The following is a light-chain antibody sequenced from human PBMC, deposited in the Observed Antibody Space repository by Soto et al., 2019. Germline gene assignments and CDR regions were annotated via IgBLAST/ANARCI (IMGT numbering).Light chain of an antibody. CDR3: SSYTSSSTYGV. J-gene: IGLJ2*01. Sequence: QSALTQPASVSGSPGQSITISCTGTSSDVGGYNYVSWYQQHPGKAPKLMIYDVSNRPSGVSNRFSGSKSGNTASLTISGLQAEDEADYYCSSYTSSSTYGVFGGGTQLT. CDR1: SSDVGGYNY. CDR2: DVS. V-gene: IGLV2-14*01.